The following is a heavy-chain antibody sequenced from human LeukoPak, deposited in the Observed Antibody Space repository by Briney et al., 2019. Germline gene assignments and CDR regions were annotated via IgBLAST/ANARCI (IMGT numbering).Heavy chain of an antibody. V-gene: IGHV1-24*01. CDR3: ATAFFGVVTPVGY. Sequence: GATVKVSCKASGYTFTSYGISWVRQAPGKGLEWMGGFDPEDGETIYAQKFQGRVTMTEDTSTDTAYMELSSLRSEDTAVYYCATAFFGVVTPVGYWGQGTLVTVSS. D-gene: IGHD3-3*01. J-gene: IGHJ4*02. CDR1: GYTFTSYG. CDR2: FDPEDGET.